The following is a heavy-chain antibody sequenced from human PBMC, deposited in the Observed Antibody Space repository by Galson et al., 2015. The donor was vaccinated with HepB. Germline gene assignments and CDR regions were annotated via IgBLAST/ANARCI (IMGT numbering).Heavy chain of an antibody. D-gene: IGHD5-18*01. V-gene: IGHV3-7*01. J-gene: IGHJ6*03. CDR2: IKQDGSEK. Sequence: SLRLSCAASGFTFSSYWMSWVRQAPGKGLEWVANIKQDGSEKYYVDSVKGRFTISRDNAKNSLYLQMNSLRAEDTAVYYCARSLRGYSYGYWGCCGWGKGTTVTVS. CDR1: GFTFSSYW. CDR3: ARSLRGYSYGYWGCCG.